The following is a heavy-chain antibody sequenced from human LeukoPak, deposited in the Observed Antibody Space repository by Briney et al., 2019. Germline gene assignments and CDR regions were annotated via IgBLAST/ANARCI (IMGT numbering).Heavy chain of an antibody. CDR2: ISYDGSNK. V-gene: IGHV3-30*04. CDR1: GFAFSSYA. Sequence: GGSLRLSCAAAGFAFSSYAMHWVRQAPGKGLEWVAVISYDGSNKYYADSVKGRFTISRDNSKITLYLQMNSLRAEDTAVYYCARDRGSTSSYGMDVWGKGTTVTVSS. D-gene: IGHD2-2*01. J-gene: IGHJ6*04. CDR3: ARDRGSTSSYGMDV.